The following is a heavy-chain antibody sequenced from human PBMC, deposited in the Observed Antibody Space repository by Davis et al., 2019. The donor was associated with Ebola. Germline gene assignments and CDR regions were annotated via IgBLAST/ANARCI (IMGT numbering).Heavy chain of an antibody. CDR2: ITSSSRTI. CDR3: ARDSQKSVKLELRKNYYYPNGMDV. V-gene: IGHV3-48*02. J-gene: IGHJ6*02. D-gene: IGHD1-7*01. CDR1: EFTFSSYS. Sequence: PGGSLRLSCAASEFTFSSYSMNWVRQAPGKGLEWVSFITSSSRTIYYADSVKGRFTISRDNAKNSLYLQMNSLRDEDTAVYYCARDSQKSVKLELRKNYYYPNGMDVWGQGTTVTVSS.